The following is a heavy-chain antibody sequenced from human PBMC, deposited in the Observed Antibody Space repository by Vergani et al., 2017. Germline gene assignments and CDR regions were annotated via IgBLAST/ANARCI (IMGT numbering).Heavy chain of an antibody. D-gene: IGHD1-26*01. CDR1: GGSISSGGYY. CDR3: ARDIGTCSGSYYDY. CDR2: IYYSGST. Sequence: QVQLQESGPGLVKPSQTLSLTCTVSGGSISSGGYYWSWLRQHPGKGLEWIGYIYYSGSTYYNPSLKSRVTISVDTSKNQFSLKLSSVTAADTAVYYCARDIGTCSGSYYDYWGQGTLVTVSS. V-gene: IGHV4-31*03. J-gene: IGHJ4*02.